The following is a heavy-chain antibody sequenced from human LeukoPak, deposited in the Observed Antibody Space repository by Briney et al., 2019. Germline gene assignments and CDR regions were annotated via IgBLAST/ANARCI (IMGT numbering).Heavy chain of an antibody. D-gene: IGHD3-22*01. CDR1: GYTFTSYD. Sequence: VASVKVSCKASGYTFTSYDINWVRQATGQGLEWMGWMNPNSGNTGYAQKFQGRVTMTRNTSISTAYMELSSLRSEDTAVYYCARGSVYYYDSSGYYERQNWFDPWGQGTLVTVSS. CDR2: MNPNSGNT. V-gene: IGHV1-8*01. J-gene: IGHJ5*02. CDR3: ARGSVYYYDSSGYYERQNWFDP.